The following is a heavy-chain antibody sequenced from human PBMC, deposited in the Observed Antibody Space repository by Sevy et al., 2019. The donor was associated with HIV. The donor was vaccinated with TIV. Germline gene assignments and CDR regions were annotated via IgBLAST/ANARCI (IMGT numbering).Heavy chain of an antibody. CDR3: AREILVIPYYYYAMDV. D-gene: IGHD3-9*01. J-gene: IGHJ6*02. V-gene: IGHV3-48*01. CDR2: ISKSSRNI. Sequence: GGSLRLSCAASGFTFSTYSMNWVRQAPGKGLEWVSYISKSSRNIYYADSVKGRFTISRDNAKNSLYLQMNSLRADDTGVYYCAREILVIPYYYYAMDVWGQGTTVTVSS. CDR1: GFTFSTYS.